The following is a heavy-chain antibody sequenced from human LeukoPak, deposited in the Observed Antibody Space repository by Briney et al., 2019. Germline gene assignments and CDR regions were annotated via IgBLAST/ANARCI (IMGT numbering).Heavy chain of an antibody. CDR2: ISGSGGST. V-gene: IGHV3-23*01. J-gene: IGHJ4*02. CDR3: AKAETYYYGSGELYFDY. CDR1: GFTFSSYA. D-gene: IGHD3-10*01. Sequence: GGSLRLSCAASGFTFSSYAMGWVRQAPGKGLEWVSAISGSGGSTYYADSVKGRFTISRDNSKNTLHLQMNSLRAEDTAVYYSAKAETYYYGSGELYFDYWGQGTLVTVSS.